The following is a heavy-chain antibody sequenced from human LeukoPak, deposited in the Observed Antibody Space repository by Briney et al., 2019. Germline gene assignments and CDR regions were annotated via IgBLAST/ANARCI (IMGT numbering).Heavy chain of an antibody. CDR1: GFTFSSYS. CDR3: ARRTTGDDY. D-gene: IGHD4-17*01. J-gene: IGHJ4*02. Sequence: GGSLRLSCAASGFTFSSYSMDWVRQAPGKGLEWVSYISSSGLTMYYADSVKGRFTISRDNAKNSLYLQMNSLRAEDTGVYYCARRTTGDDYWGQGTLVTVSS. CDR2: ISSSGLTM. V-gene: IGHV3-48*04.